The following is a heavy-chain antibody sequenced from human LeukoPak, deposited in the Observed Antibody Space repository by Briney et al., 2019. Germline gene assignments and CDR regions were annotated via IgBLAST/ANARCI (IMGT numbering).Heavy chain of an antibody. Sequence: GRSLRLSCAASGFTFSSYAMSWVRQAPGKGLEWVSAISGGGGSTYYADSVKGRLTISRDNSKNTLYLQMNSLRAEDTAVYYCAKALAYCGGDCYSFGGFFDYWGQGTLVTVSS. CDR1: GFTFSSYA. J-gene: IGHJ4*02. D-gene: IGHD2-21*02. V-gene: IGHV3-23*01. CDR3: AKALAYCGGDCYSFGGFFDY. CDR2: ISGGGGST.